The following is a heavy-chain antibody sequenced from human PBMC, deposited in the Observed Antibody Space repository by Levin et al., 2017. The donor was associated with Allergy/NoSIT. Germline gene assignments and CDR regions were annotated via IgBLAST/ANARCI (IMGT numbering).Heavy chain of an antibody. CDR1: GYSFINYW. Sequence: LGESLKISCKASGYSFINYWIAWVRQMPGKSLEWMGIIHPVDPDIRYSPSFQGLVTISADKSITTAYLQWSSLKASDIAMYYCARLDGSYYEVPKFDNWGQGTLVTVSS. V-gene: IGHV5-51*01. D-gene: IGHD1-26*01. CDR2: IHPVDPDI. CDR3: ARLDGSYYEVPKFDN. J-gene: IGHJ4*02.